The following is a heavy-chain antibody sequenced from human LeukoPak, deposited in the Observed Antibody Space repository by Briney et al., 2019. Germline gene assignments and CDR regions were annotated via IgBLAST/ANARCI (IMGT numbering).Heavy chain of an antibody. J-gene: IGHJ5*02. D-gene: IGHD2-2*01. CDR3: AGLVSXGWFDP. CDR2: IYYSGST. V-gene: IGHV4-39*07. CDR1: GGSISSTGHY. Sequence: SETLSLTCTVSGGSISSTGHYWGWIRQPPGKGLEWIANIYYSGSTYYNSSLKSRVTISVDTSKNQFSLKLASVTAADAAVYYCAGLVSXGWFDPXXQGTLVTVXS.